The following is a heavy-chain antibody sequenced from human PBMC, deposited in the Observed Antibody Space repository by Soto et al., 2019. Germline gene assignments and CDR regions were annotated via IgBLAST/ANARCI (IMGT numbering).Heavy chain of an antibody. D-gene: IGHD3-22*01. CDR2: ISYDGSNK. CDR1: GFTFSSYA. J-gene: IGHJ4*02. Sequence: SGGSLRLSCAASGFTFSSYAMHWVRRAPGKGLEWVAVISYDGSNKYYADSVKGRFTISRDNSKNTLYLQMNSLRAEDTAVYYCARDLYDSSGCLDYWGQGTLVTVSS. CDR3: ARDLYDSSGCLDY. V-gene: IGHV3-30-3*01.